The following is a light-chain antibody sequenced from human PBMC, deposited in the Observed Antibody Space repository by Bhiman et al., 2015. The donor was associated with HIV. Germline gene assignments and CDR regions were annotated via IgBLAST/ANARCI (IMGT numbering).Light chain of an antibody. J-gene: IGLJ3*02. V-gene: IGLV6-57*02. Sequence: NFMLTQPHSVSESPGKTLTISCTGSSGSIASNYVQWFQQRPGSAPTILIYKDNQRPSGVPDRFSGSIDSSSNSASLTISGLKTEDEADYYCQSHDTTDHWVFGGGTKLTVL. CDR2: KDN. CDR3: QSHDTTDHWV. CDR1: SGSIASNY.